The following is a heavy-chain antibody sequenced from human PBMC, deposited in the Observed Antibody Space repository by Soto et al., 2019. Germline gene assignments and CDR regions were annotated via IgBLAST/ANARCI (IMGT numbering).Heavy chain of an antibody. CDR1: GFTFASSV. D-gene: IGHD3-22*01. J-gene: IGHJ4*02. Sequence: SVKVSCKASGFTFASSVVQWGRQARGQRLEWIGWIVVGSGNTNYAQKFQERVTITRDMSTSTAYMELSSLRSEDTAVYYCAAVGRSGYDYWGQGTLVTVSS. CDR2: IVVGSGNT. CDR3: AAVGRSGYDY. V-gene: IGHV1-58*01.